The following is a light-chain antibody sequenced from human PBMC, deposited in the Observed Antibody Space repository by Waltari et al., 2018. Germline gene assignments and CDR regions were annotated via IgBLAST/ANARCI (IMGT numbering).Light chain of an antibody. CDR2: DAS. CDR3: QQRINWPPSIT. Sequence: EIVLTQSPATLSLSPGERATLSCRASQSVSSYLAWYQQKPGQAPRLLIYDASNRATGIPARFSGSGSGTGFTLTISSLEPEDFAVYYCQQRINWPPSITFDQGTRLEIK. J-gene: IGKJ5*01. V-gene: IGKV3-11*01. CDR1: QSVSSY.